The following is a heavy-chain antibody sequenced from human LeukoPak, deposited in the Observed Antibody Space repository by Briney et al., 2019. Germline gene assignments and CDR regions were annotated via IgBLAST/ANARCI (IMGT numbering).Heavy chain of an antibody. V-gene: IGHV4-4*02. CDR3: ARVVIRILTGYYEDYYMDV. CDR1: GGSISSSNW. Sequence: SETLSLTCAVSGGSISSSNWWSWVRQPPGKGLEWIGEIYHSGSTNYNPSLKSRVTISVDKSKNQFSLKLSSVTAADTAVYYCARVVIRILTGYYEDYYMDVWGKGTTVTVSS. D-gene: IGHD3-9*01. CDR2: IYHSGST. J-gene: IGHJ6*03.